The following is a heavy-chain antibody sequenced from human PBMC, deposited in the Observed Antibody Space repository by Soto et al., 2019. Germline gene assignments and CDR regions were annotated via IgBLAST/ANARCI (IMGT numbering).Heavy chain of an antibody. CDR3: AREGYCSSTSCYSFDY. CDR1: A. Sequence: AMHWVRQAPGKGLEYVSAISSNGGSTYYANSVKGRFTISRDNSKDTLYLQMGSLRAEDMAVYYCAREGYCSSTSCYSFDYWGQGTLVTVSS. D-gene: IGHD2-2*01. CDR2: ISSNGGST. J-gene: IGHJ4*02. V-gene: IGHV3-64*01.